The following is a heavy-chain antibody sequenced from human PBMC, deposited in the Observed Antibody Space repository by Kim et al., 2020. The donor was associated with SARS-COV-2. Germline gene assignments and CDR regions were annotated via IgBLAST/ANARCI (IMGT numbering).Heavy chain of an antibody. Sequence: GGSLRLSCAASGFTFSSYAMSWVRQAPGKGLEWVSAISGSGGSTYYADSVKGRFTISRDNSKNTLYLQMNSLRAEDTAVYYCAKELNYDILTGYYYYYYGMDVWGQGTTVTVSS. D-gene: IGHD3-9*01. CDR3: AKELNYDILTGYYYYYYGMDV. V-gene: IGHV3-23*01. CDR1: GFTFSSYA. J-gene: IGHJ6*02. CDR2: ISGSGGST.